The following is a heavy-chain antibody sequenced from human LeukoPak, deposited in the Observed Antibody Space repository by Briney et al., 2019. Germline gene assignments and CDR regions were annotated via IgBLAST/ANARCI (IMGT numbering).Heavy chain of an antibody. Sequence: GGSLRLSCAASGFSFSDYYMTWIRQAPGKGLEWVSYISGSGSTIYYTDSVKGRFTMSRDNSKNTLYLQMNSLRAEDTAVYYCARGGKSWFDPWGQGTLVTVSS. CDR2: ISGSGSTI. J-gene: IGHJ5*02. CDR1: GFSFSDYY. V-gene: IGHV3-11*04. CDR3: ARGGKSWFDP.